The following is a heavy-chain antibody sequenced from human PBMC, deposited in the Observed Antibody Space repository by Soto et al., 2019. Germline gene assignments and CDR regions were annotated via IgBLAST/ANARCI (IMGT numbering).Heavy chain of an antibody. CDR1: GFTFSSYA. CDR3: AKDRDSGRFSDYYFDY. Sequence: PGGSLRLSCAASGFTFSSYAMSWARQAPGKGLEWVSAISGSGGSTYYADSVKGRFTISRDNSKNTLYLQMNSLRAEDTAVYYCAKDRDSGRFSDYYFDYWGQGTLVTVSS. J-gene: IGHJ4*02. CDR2: ISGSGGST. V-gene: IGHV3-23*01. D-gene: IGHD1-26*01.